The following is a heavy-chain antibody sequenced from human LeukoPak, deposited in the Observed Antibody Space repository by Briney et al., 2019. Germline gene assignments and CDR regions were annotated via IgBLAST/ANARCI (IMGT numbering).Heavy chain of an antibody. D-gene: IGHD3-3*01. Sequence: PGGSLRLSCAASGFTFSSYAMSWVRQAPGKGLEWISYISNGSGNRNYADSVKGRFTIFRDNPKNLLYSQMNNLRAHGTAVYYCARAAKLEFYHYYMDVWGKGTTVAVSS. CDR1: GFTFSSYA. V-gene: IGHV3-23*01. J-gene: IGHJ6*03. CDR2: ISNGSGNR. CDR3: ARAAKLEFYHYYMDV.